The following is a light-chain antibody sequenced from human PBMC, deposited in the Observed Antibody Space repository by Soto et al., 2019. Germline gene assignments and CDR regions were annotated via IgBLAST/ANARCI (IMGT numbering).Light chain of an antibody. V-gene: IGLV2-18*02. Sequence: QSALTQPPSVSGSPGQSVTISCTGTSSDVGSYNRVSWYQQPPGTPPKLMICQVSNRPSGVPDRFSGSKSGNTASLTISGLQAEDEADYYCSSYTSSGTWVFGGGTKLTVL. CDR3: SSYTSSGTWV. CDR1: SSDVGSYNR. J-gene: IGLJ3*02. CDR2: QVS.